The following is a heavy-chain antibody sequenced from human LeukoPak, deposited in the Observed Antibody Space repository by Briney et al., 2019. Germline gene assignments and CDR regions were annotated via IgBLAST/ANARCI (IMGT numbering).Heavy chain of an antibody. CDR3: VRGSTLGPFDY. CDR1: GFTFSSYA. D-gene: IGHD3-16*01. CDR2: ISSNGGST. J-gene: IGHJ4*02. Sequence: GRSLRLSCSASGFTFSSYAMHWVRQAPGKGLEYVSAISSNGGSTYYADSVKGRFTISRDNSKNTLYLQMSSLRAEDTAVYYCVRGSTLGPFDYWGQGTLVTVSS. V-gene: IGHV3-64D*06.